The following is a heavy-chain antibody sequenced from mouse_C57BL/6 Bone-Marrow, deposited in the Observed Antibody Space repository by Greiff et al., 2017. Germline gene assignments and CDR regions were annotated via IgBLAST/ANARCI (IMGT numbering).Heavy chain of an antibody. V-gene: IGHV1-69*01. CDR3: AREPDYDYDNYAMDY. CDR1: GYTFTSYW. D-gene: IGHD2-4*01. CDR2: IDPSDSYT. Sequence: QVQLKQPGAELVMPGASVKLSCKASGYTFTSYWMHWVKQRPGQGLEWIGEIDPSDSYTNYNQKFKGKSTLTVDKSSSTAYMQLSSLTSEDSAVYYCAREPDYDYDNYAMDYWGQGTSVTVSS. J-gene: IGHJ4*01.